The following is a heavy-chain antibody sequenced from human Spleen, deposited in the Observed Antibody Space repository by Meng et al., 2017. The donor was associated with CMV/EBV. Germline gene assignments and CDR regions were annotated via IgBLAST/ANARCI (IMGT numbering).Heavy chain of an antibody. V-gene: IGHV3-23*01. J-gene: IGHJ3*02. CDR3: AREYSTSSGGRAFDI. Sequence: GESLKISCAASGFTFSSYAMSWVRQAPGKGLEWVSAISGSGGSTYYADSVKGRFTISRDNSKNTLYLHMSSLRAEDTAVYYCAREYSTSSGGRAFDIWGQGTMVTVSS. CDR2: ISGSGGST. D-gene: IGHD6-6*01. CDR1: GFTFSSYA.